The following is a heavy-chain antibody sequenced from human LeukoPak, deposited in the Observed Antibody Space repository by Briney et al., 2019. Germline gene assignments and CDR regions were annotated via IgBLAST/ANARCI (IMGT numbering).Heavy chain of an antibody. J-gene: IGHJ3*02. CDR1: GFTFSSYA. CDR3: ARGYCSGGSCYNWGAFDI. D-gene: IGHD2-15*01. Sequence: GRSLRLSCAASGFTFSSYAMHWVRQAPGKGLEWVAVISYDGSIIYYADSVKGRFTISRDNSKSTLQTNSLRTEDTAVYYCARGYCSGGSCYNWGAFDIWGQGTMVTVSS. CDR2: ISYDGSII. V-gene: IGHV3-30-3*01.